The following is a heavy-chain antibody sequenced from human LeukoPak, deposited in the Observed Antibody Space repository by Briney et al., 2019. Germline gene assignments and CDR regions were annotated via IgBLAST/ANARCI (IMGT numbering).Heavy chain of an antibody. CDR1: GFTFSDYY. CDR3: ARDSGYSGYSDY. CDR2: ISSSSSYT. D-gene: IGHD5-12*01. Sequence: GGSLRLSCAASGFTFSDYYMSWIRQAPGKGLEWVSYISSSSSYTDYADSVKGRFTISRDNAKNSQNLQMNSLRAEDTAVYYCARDSGYSGYSDYWGQGTLVTVSS. J-gene: IGHJ4*02. V-gene: IGHV3-11*05.